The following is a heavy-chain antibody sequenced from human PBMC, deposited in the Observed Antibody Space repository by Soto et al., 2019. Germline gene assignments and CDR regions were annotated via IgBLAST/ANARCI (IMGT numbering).Heavy chain of an antibody. CDR3: ARDLDVVVPAAIPMGMDV. D-gene: IGHD2-2*02. CDR2: ISSSSSYI. V-gene: IGHV3-21*01. J-gene: IGHJ6*02. CDR1: GFTFSSYS. Sequence: GGSLRLSCAASGFTFSSYSMNWVRQAPGKGPEWVSSISSSSSYIYYADSVKGRFTISRDNAKNSLYLQMNSPRAEDTAVYYCARDLDVVVPAAIPMGMDVWGQGTTVTVSS.